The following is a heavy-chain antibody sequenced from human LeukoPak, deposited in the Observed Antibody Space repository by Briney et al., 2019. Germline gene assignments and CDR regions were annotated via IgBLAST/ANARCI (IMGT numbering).Heavy chain of an antibody. V-gene: IGHV2-5*02. J-gene: IGHJ4*02. D-gene: IGHD1-1*01. CDR1: GFSLRNSGGG. Sequence: SGPTLVNPTQTLTMTCTFSGFSLRNSGGGVGWIRQPPGKALEWLALIYWDDDKHYSPSLKSRLTITKDTSKNPVVLTMTNMDPVDTATYYCAHNNGPETSYYDYWGQGTLLTVSS. CDR3: AHNNGPETSYYDY. CDR2: IYWDDDK.